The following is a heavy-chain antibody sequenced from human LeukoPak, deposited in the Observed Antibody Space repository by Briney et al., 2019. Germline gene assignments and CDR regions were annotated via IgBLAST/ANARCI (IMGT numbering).Heavy chain of an antibody. CDR3: ARQGAYSSSWYLYP. CDR1: GGSISSGGYY. D-gene: IGHD6-13*01. CDR2: IYYSGST. Sequence: PSQTLSLTCTVSGGSISSGGYYWSWIRQHPGKGLEWIGYIYYSGSTYYNPSLKSRATISVDTSKNQFSLKLSSVTAVDTAVYYCARQGAYSSSWYLYPWGQGTLVTVSS. J-gene: IGHJ5*02. V-gene: IGHV4-31*03.